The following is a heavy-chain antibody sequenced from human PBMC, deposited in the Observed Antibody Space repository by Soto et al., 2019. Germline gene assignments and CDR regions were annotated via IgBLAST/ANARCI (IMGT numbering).Heavy chain of an antibody. Sequence: QVQLVQSGAEVKKPGSSVKVSCKASGGTFSRHAISWVRQAPGQGLEWMGGIVPIFGTANYAQKFQGRVTITANESTSTAYMELSSLRSEDSAVYYCAERELAYGLDVWGQGTTVTVSS. CDR2: IVPIFGTA. CDR1: GGTFSRHA. CDR3: AERELAYGLDV. J-gene: IGHJ6*02. V-gene: IGHV1-69*01.